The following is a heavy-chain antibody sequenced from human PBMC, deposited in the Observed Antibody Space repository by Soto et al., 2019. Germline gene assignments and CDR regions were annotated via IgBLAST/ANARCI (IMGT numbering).Heavy chain of an antibody. D-gene: IGHD1-7*01. J-gene: IGHJ6*02. CDR3: AREEGINGNYPYYYYYGMDV. CDR1: GLTFNNYA. Sequence: GSLRLSCAASGLTFNNYAMHWVRQAPGKGLEWVAIISYDGHNKYYADSVKGRFTISRDNSRSTLYLQMTSLRAEDTAVYYCAREEGINGNYPYYYYYGMDVWGQGTTVTVSS. V-gene: IGHV3-30-3*01. CDR2: ISYDGHNK.